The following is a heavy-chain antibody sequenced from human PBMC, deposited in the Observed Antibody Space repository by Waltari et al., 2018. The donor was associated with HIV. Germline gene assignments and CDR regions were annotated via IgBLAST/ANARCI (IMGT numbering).Heavy chain of an antibody. D-gene: IGHD2-15*01. CDR1: GLSLRETW. CDR2: IKTQTDNAAT. V-gene: IGHV3-15*01. Sequence: EVQMVESGGGSVKPGESLRLSCLVSGLSLRETWLTWVRQAPGKGLEWVGRIKTQTDNAATNYAAPVTGRFIISRDDSRNTLYLQMNGLKVEDTAVYYCATAGYCRDASCYGSDHWGRGTRVTVSS. J-gene: IGHJ4*01. CDR3: ATAGYCRDASCYGSDH.